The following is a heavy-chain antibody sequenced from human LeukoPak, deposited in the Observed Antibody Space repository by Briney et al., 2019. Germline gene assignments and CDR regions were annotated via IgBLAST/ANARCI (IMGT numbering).Heavy chain of an antibody. CDR2: ISWNSGSI. CDR3: AKDTPPYYYDSSAIGSSGAFDI. J-gene: IGHJ3*02. D-gene: IGHD3-22*01. Sequence: HSGGSLRLSCAASGFTFDDYAMHWVRQAPGKGLEWVSGISWNSGSIGYANSVKGRFTISRDNAKNSLYLQMNSLRAEHMALYYCAKDTPPYYYDSSAIGSSGAFDIWGQGTMVTVSS. V-gene: IGHV3-9*03. CDR1: GFTFDDYA.